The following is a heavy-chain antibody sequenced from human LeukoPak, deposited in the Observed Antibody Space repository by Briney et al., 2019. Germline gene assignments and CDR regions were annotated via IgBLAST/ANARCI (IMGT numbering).Heavy chain of an antibody. CDR1: GGSISSYY. J-gene: IGHJ4*02. D-gene: IGHD3-10*01. CDR3: ARLQRSYGSGSYEYYFDY. CDR2: IYYSGST. V-gene: IGHV4-59*08. Sequence: SQTLSLTCTVSGGSISSYYWSWIRQPPGKGLEWIGYIYYSGSTNYNPSLKSRVTISVDTSKNQFSLKLSSVTAADTAVYYCARLQRSYGSGSYEYYFDYWGQGTLVTVSS.